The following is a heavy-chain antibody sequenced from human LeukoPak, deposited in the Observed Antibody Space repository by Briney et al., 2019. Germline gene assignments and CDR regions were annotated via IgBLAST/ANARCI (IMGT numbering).Heavy chain of an antibody. D-gene: IGHD3-22*01. V-gene: IGHV1-18*01. CDR1: GYTFTSYG. Sequence: ASVRVSCKASGYTFTSYGIRWVRQAPGQGLEWMGWISAYNGNTNYAQNLQCTVTITPDTSTRTAYMELRSLRSDDTAVYYCARDLGYDSSGYYRTPAYFDYWSQGTLVTVSS. CDR3: ARDLGYDSSGYYRTPAYFDY. CDR2: ISAYNGNT. J-gene: IGHJ4*02.